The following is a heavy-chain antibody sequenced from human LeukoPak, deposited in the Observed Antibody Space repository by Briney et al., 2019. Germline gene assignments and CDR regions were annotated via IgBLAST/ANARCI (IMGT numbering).Heavy chain of an antibody. J-gene: IGHJ4*02. CDR2: IYPGDSDT. CDR3: ARLGGFYHSSGYD. Sequence: GESLKISCKGSGYSFINYWIAWVRQMPGKGLDWMGIIYPGDSDTRYSPSFQGQVTISADKSISTAYLQWSSLKASDTAMYYCARLGGFYHSSGYDWGQGTLVTVSS. D-gene: IGHD3-22*01. V-gene: IGHV5-51*01. CDR1: GYSFINYW.